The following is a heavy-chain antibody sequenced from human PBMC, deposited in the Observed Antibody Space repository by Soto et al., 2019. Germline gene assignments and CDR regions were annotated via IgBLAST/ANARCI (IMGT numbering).Heavy chain of an antibody. Sequence: EASVKVSCKVSGYILTDLSLHWVRQAPGKGLEWMGSFDPEDGEAIYGQKFLGRVTMTEDTSTDTAHMELSSLRSEDTAVYYCAIAGYCRGGSCYNVDHWGQGTQVTVSS. CDR3: AIAGYCRGGSCYNVDH. CDR2: FDPEDGEA. CDR1: GYILTDLS. D-gene: IGHD2-15*01. J-gene: IGHJ4*02. V-gene: IGHV1-24*01.